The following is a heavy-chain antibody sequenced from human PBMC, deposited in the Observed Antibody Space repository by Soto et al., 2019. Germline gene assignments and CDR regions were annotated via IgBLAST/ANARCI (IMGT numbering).Heavy chain of an antibody. Sequence: GESLKISCKGSGYSFTSYWIGWVRQMPGKGLEWMGIIYPGDSDTRYSPSFQGQVTISADKSISTAYLQWSSPKASDTAMYYWARRKNGYSYGPYYFDYWGQGTLVTVSS. CDR1: GYSFTSYW. V-gene: IGHV5-51*01. J-gene: IGHJ4*02. D-gene: IGHD5-18*01. CDR2: IYPGDSDT. CDR3: ARRKNGYSYGPYYFDY.